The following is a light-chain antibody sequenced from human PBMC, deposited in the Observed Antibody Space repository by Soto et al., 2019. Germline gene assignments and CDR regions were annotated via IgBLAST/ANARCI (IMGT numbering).Light chain of an antibody. CDR3: SSYTSSNTVV. CDR2: DVD. CDR1: SSDVGGYNY. V-gene: IGLV2-14*01. J-gene: IGLJ2*01. Sequence: QSALPQPASVSGSPGQSITISCSGTSSDVGGYNYVCWYQQHPGKAPKLMIYDVDNRPPGVSNRFSGSRSGNTASLTISGLQAEDEADYYCSSYTSSNTVVFGGGTKLTVL.